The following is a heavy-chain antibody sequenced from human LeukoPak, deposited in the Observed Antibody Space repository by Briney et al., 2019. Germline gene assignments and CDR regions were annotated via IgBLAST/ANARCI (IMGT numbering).Heavy chain of an antibody. CDR2: MNPNSGNT. Sequence: GASVKVPCKASGYTFTNYDINWVRQATGQGLEWLGWMNPNSGNTGYAQKFQGRVTITRNTSISTAYMELSSLRSEDTAVYYCARAPVWTGYYYYMDVWGKGTTVTVSS. CDR1: GYTFTNYD. V-gene: IGHV1-8*03. CDR3: ARAPVWTGYYYYMDV. J-gene: IGHJ6*03. D-gene: IGHD3/OR15-3a*01.